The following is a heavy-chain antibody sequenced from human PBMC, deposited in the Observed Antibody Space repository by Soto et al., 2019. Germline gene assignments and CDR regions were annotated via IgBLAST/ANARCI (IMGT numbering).Heavy chain of an antibody. D-gene: IGHD3-22*01. V-gene: IGHV4-31*03. J-gene: IGHJ6*02. CDR2: IYYSGRT. CDR3: ATEHYVDSSNSLKDV. Sequence: QVQLQASGPGLVKPSQTLSLTCSVAGASVSSPGYHWNWIRQHPGKGLEWIGDIYYSGRTTYNPSLNSRVTISIDASQNNFSLKLRSVTAADTVVYYCATEHYVDSSNSLKDVWGQGTTVTVSS. CDR1: GASVSSPGYH.